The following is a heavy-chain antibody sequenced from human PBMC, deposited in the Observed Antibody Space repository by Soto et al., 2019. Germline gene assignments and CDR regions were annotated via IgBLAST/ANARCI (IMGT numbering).Heavy chain of an antibody. D-gene: IGHD6-13*01. Sequence: SETLSLTCSVSGGSISGSGYYWGWIRQPPGKGLEWIRTIYYSGSTYSNSSLKSRVTISVDTSKNQFSLKLSSVTAADTAVYYCARLLPRHSSPFFDYWGQGTLVTVSS. CDR2: IYYSGST. V-gene: IGHV4-39*01. CDR3: ARLLPRHSSPFFDY. J-gene: IGHJ4*02. CDR1: GGSISGSGYY.